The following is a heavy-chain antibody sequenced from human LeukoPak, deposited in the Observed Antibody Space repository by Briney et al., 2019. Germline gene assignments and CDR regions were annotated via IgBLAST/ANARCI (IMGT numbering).Heavy chain of an antibody. J-gene: IGHJ5*02. CDR2: INPNSGGT. V-gene: IGHV1-2*02. CDR1: GCTFTGYY. CDR3: ARDRAAVAGNWFDP. D-gene: IGHD6-19*01. Sequence: GASVKVSCKASGCTFTGYYMHWVRQAPGQGLEWMGWINPNSGGTNYAQKFQGRVTMTRDTSISTAYMELSRLRSDDTAVYYCARDRAAVAGNWFDPWGQGTLVTVSS.